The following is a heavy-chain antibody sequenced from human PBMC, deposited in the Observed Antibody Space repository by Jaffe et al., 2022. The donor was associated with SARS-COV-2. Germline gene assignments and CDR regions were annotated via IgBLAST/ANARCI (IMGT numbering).Heavy chain of an antibody. V-gene: IGHV3-23*01. J-gene: IGHJ4*02. CDR1: GFTFSSYA. CDR3: AKEGSGLRLQIYYFDY. Sequence: EVQLLESGGGLVQPGGSLRLSCAASGFTFSSYAMAWVRQAPGKGLEWVAAISGSGSNTNYIDSVKGRFTISRDNSKNTLYLQMNSLRADDTAVYYCAKEGSGLRLQIYYFDYWGQGTLVTVSS. CDR2: ISGSGSNT. D-gene: IGHD5-12*01.